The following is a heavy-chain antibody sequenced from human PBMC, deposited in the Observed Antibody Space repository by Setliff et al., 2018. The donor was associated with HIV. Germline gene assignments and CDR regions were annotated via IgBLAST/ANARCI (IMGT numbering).Heavy chain of an antibody. CDR1: GGTFSIYG. V-gene: IGHV1-18*01. Sequence: WASVKVSCKASGGTFSIYGIGWVRQAPGQGLEWMGWVNGNDDLINNAEKFQGRITVTKDTSTSTVYMELSSLRSEDTAVYYCARDPAPSSSASYFQHWGQGTPVTVSS. D-gene: IGHD6-6*01. CDR3: ARDPAPSSSASYFQH. CDR2: VNGNDDLI. J-gene: IGHJ1*01.